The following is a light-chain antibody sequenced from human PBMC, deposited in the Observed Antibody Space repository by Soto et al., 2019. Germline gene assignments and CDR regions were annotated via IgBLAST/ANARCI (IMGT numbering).Light chain of an antibody. J-gene: IGLJ2*01. Sequence: QSVLTQPASVSAAPGQTVTISCSGSSSDIGNNYVSCYQQLPGTAPKLLIYDNNKPPSGIPDRFSGSKSGTSATLRITGLPNGDEADYYCGSWGSSPTDVFGGGTKLTVL. CDR3: GSWGSSPTDV. CDR1: SSDIGNNY. CDR2: DNN. V-gene: IGLV1-51*01.